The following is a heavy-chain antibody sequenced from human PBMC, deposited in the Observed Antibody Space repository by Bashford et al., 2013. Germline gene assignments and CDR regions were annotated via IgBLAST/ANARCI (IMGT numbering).Heavy chain of an antibody. Sequence: VRQPPGKGLVWVSRINSDGSSINYADSVKGRFTISRDNAKNTLYLQMNSLRAEDTAVYYCASRSRGSYYYGLDVWGQGTTVTVSS. CDR3: ASRSRGSYYYGLDV. D-gene: IGHD5-24*01. J-gene: IGHJ6*02. V-gene: IGHV3-74*01. CDR2: INSDGSSI.